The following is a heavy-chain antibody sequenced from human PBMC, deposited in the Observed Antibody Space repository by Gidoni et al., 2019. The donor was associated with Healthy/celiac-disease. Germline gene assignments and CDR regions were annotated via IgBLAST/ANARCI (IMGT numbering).Heavy chain of an antibody. CDR2: LIPIFGTA. CDR1: GGTFSSDA. D-gene: IGHD1-26*01. Sequence: QVQLVQSGPEVKKPGSSVTVSCKTSGGTFSSDAISWVRQAPGQGLEWMGGLIPIFGTANYAQKFQGRVTITADESTSTAYMELSSLSTEDTAVYYCARGGGSYPNDYWGQGTLVTVSS. V-gene: IGHV1-69*01. J-gene: IGHJ4*02. CDR3: ARGGGSYPNDY.